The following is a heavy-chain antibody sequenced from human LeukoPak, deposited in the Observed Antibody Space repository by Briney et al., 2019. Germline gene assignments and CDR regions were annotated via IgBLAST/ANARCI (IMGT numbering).Heavy chain of an antibody. CDR3: ARQAGLYYFDS. Sequence: SETLSLTCTVSGGSITSYYWSWIRQTPGKGLEWIGYIYTSGSTNYNPSLKSRVTISVDTSKNQFSLKLSSVTAADTAVYYCARQAGLYYFDSWGQGTLVTVSS. D-gene: IGHD6-13*01. J-gene: IGHJ4*02. CDR2: IYTSGST. V-gene: IGHV4-4*09. CDR1: GGSITSYY.